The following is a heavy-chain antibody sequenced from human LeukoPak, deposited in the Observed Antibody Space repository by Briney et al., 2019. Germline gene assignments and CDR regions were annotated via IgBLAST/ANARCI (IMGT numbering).Heavy chain of an antibody. CDR2: IRYDGSNK. J-gene: IGHJ4*02. CDR1: GFTFSSYG. D-gene: IGHD4-11*01. Sequence: GGSLRLSCAASGFTFSSYGMHWVRQAPGKGLEWVAFIRYDGSNKYYADSVKGRFTISRDNSKNTLYLQMNSLRAEDTAVYYCAKDLDYSNRFWDYWGQGTLVTVSS. V-gene: IGHV3-30*02. CDR3: AKDLDYSNRFWDY.